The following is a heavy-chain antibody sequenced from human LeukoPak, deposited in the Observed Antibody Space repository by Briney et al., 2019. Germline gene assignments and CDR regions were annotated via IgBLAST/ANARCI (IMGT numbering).Heavy chain of an antibody. CDR2: ISGSGGST. CDR3: AKARRWGPAAIGDY. Sequence: GRSLRLSCAASGFTFSSYGMHWVRQAPGKGLEWVSAISGSGGSTYYADSVKGRFTISRDNSKNTLYLQMNSLRAEDTAVYYCAKARRWGPAAIGDYWGQGTLVTVSS. V-gene: IGHV3-23*01. CDR1: GFTFSSYG. D-gene: IGHD2-2*02. J-gene: IGHJ4*02.